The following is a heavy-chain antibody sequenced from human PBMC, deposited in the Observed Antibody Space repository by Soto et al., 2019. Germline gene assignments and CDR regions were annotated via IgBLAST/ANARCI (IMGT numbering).Heavy chain of an antibody. CDR1: GFIFDDYA. J-gene: IGHJ4*02. CDR2: ISWQSGSI. Sequence: EVQLVESGGGLAQPGRSLRLSCAASGFIFDDYAMHWVRQAPGKGLEWVSGISWQSGSIRYADSVKGRFTISRDNAKNSLYLQMNSLRVEDTALYYCAKDRFSSSSAATFAYWGQGILVNVYS. D-gene: IGHD6-6*01. V-gene: IGHV3-9*01. CDR3: AKDRFSSSSAATFAY.